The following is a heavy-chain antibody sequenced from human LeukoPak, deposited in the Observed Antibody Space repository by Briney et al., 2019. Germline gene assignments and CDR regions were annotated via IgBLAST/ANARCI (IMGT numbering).Heavy chain of an antibody. D-gene: IGHD2-2*01. CDR1: GGSISSSSYY. CDR3: ARGRVPAAMRELDY. CDR2: IYYSGST. J-gene: IGHJ4*02. Sequence: SETLSLTCTVSGGSISSSSYYWGWIRQPPGKGLEWIGSIYYSGSTYYNPSLKSRVTISVDTSKNQFSLKLSSVTAADTAVYYCARGRVPAAMRELDYWGQGTWSPSPQ. V-gene: IGHV4-39*07.